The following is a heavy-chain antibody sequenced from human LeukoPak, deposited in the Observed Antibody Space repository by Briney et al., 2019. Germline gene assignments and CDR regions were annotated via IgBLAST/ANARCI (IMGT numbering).Heavy chain of an antibody. Sequence: GGSLRLSCAASGFTFSSYWMSWVRQAPGKGLEWVASIKYDGSEKYYVDSVKGRFTISRDNAKNSLYLQMNSLRTEDTALYYCAKGAAAGIDYWYFDLWGRGTLVTVSS. CDR2: IKYDGSEK. J-gene: IGHJ2*01. V-gene: IGHV3-7*03. D-gene: IGHD6-13*01. CDR1: GFTFSSYW. CDR3: AKGAAAGIDYWYFDL.